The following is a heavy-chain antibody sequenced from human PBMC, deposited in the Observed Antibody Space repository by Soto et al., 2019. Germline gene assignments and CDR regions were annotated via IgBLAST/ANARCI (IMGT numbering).Heavy chain of an antibody. Sequence: ASVKVSCKASGYTFTSYDINWVRQATGQGLEWMGWMNPNSGNTGYAQKFQGRVTMTRNTSISTAYMELSSLRSEDTAVYYCARSSQTSHFWSGYPYYYYYYMDVWGKGTTVTVSS. J-gene: IGHJ6*03. D-gene: IGHD3-3*02. CDR1: GYTFTSYD. CDR3: ARSSQTSHFWSGYPYYYYYYMDV. CDR2: MNPNSGNT. V-gene: IGHV1-8*01.